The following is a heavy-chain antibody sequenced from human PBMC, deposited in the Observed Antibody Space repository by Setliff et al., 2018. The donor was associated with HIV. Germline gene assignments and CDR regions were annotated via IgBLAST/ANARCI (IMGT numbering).Heavy chain of an antibody. CDR2: INPKSGAT. Sequence: ASVKVSCKTSGYTFKDYFIHWVRQAPGQGLEWMGWINPKSGATNFAQKFQVRVTMTRDTSINTAYMELSRLRSDDKAVYYCARDLRDGFEEWFSTLDDGMYVWGQGTTVTVSS. CDR1: GYTFKDYF. V-gene: IGHV1-2*02. J-gene: IGHJ6*02. D-gene: IGHD3-3*01. CDR3: ARDLRDGFEEWFSTLDDGMYV.